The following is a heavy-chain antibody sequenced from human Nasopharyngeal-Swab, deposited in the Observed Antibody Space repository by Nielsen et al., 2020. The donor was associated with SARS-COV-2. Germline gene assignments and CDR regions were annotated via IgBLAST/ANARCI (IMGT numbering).Heavy chain of an antibody. Sequence: ASVKVSCKASGYTFTGYYIHWVRQAPGQGLEWMGWMNPNGGGTYPAQTFQGRVTMTSDTSINTAYMELRRLRSDDTAVYYCARDDYGDYGYFGHWGQGTLVTVSS. V-gene: IGHV1-2*02. CDR2: MNPNGGGT. CDR1: GYTFTGYY. J-gene: IGHJ4*02. D-gene: IGHD4-17*01. CDR3: ARDDYGDYGYFGH.